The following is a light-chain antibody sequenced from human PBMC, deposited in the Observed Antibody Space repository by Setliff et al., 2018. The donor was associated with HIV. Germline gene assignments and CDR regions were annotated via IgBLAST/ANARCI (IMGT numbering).Light chain of an antibody. CDR2: DVT. CDR3: SSYTSSSHYV. Sequence: QSALAQPASVSGFPGQSITISCTGTSSDVGGYNYVSWYQQHPGKAPKLMIYDVTKGPSGVSHRFSGSKSGNMASLTISGLQAEDEADYYCSSYTSSSHYVFGTGTKGTVL. V-gene: IGLV2-14*01. CDR1: SSDVGGYNY. J-gene: IGLJ1*01.